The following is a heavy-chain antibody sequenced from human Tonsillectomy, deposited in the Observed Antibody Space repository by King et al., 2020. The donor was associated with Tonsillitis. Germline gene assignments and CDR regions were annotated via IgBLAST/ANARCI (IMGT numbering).Heavy chain of an antibody. D-gene: IGHD5-12*01. V-gene: IGHV3-7*03. J-gene: IGHJ4*02. CDR1: GFTFSNYW. CDR3: ARDSGYEYSFDY. Sequence: QLVQSGGGLVQPGGSLRLSCAASGFTFSNYWMSWVRQAPGKGLEWVANIKQDGSEKYYVDSVKGRFTISRDNAKNSLYLQMNSLRAEDTAVYYCARDSGYEYSFDYWGQGTLVTVSS. CDR2: IKQDGSEK.